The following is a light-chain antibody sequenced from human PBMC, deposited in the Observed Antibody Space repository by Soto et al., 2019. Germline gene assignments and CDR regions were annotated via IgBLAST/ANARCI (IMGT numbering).Light chain of an antibody. CDR3: QQYNSYSVT. CDR2: KAS. J-gene: IGKJ1*01. Sequence: DIQMTQSPSTLSASVGDRVTITCRASQSISSWLAWHQQKPGKAPKLLIYKASNLESGVPSRFSGSGSGTEFTLTISSLQPDDFATYYCQQYNSYSVTFGQGTKVEIK. V-gene: IGKV1-5*03. CDR1: QSISSW.